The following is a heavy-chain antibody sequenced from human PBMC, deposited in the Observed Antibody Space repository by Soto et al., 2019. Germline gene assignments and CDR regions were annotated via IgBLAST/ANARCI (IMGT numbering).Heavy chain of an antibody. CDR3: VRSPKIGVRCAF. CDR2: IKVGSSRI. J-gene: IGHJ1*01. V-gene: IGHV3-21*01. Sequence: GGSLRLSCIGSGFSFSAYNMNWVRQAPGKGLEWVSSIKVGSSRIYQPDSMKGRFTISRDDARNSVYLQINSLRAEDTALYFCVRSPKIGVRCAFWRRGTQVPVSS. CDR1: GFSFSAYN. D-gene: IGHD3-16*01.